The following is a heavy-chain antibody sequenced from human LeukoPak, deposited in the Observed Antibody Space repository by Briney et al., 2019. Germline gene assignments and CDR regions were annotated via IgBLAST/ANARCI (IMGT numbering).Heavy chain of an antibody. D-gene: IGHD2-15*01. J-gene: IGHJ4*02. CDR1: GYSFTSYW. CDR3: ANSMGGCSGGSCYTS. CDR2: IYPGDSDT. V-gene: IGHV5-51*01. Sequence: GESLKISCKGSGYSFTSYWIGWVRQMPGKGLEWMGIIYPGDSDTRYSPSFQGQVTISADKSISTAYLQWSSLKASDTAMYYCANSMGGCSGGSCYTSWGQGTLVTVSS.